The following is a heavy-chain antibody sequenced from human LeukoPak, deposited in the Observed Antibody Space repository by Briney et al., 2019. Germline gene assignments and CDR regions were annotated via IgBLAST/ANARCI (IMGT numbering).Heavy chain of an antibody. CDR1: GGSVGGFY. CDR2: IFSSGGT. Sequence: PSETLSLICTVSGGSVGGFYWTWIRQPPGGGMQWIGFIFSSGGTNYNPSLKSRVAISTDTSKNQVSLRVTSVTAADTAVYYCATGGAYTSGWYNIWGQGTLVSVSS. CDR3: ATGGAYTSGWYNI. D-gene: IGHD6-19*01. V-gene: IGHV4-4*09. J-gene: IGHJ4*02.